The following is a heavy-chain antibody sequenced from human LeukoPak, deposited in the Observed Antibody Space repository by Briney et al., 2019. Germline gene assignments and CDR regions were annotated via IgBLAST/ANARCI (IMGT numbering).Heavy chain of an antibody. Sequence: PGGSLRLSCAASGFTFSSYWMHWVRQAPGKGLVWVSRINSDGSSTSYADSVKGRFTISRDNAKNSLYLQMNSLRAEDTAVYYCARIKSSSSFGMDVWGQGTTVTVSS. J-gene: IGHJ6*02. CDR3: ARIKSSSSFGMDV. CDR1: GFTFSSYW. CDR2: INSDGSST. V-gene: IGHV3-74*01. D-gene: IGHD6-6*01.